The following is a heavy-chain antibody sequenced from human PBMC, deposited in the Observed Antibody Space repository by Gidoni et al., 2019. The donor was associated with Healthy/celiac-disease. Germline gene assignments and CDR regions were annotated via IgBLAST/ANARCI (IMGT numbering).Heavy chain of an antibody. CDR2: IYSGGST. CDR3: ARHDCGGDCYLGAFDI. D-gene: IGHD2-21*02. J-gene: IGHJ3*02. Sequence: EVQLVESGGGLIQHGGSLRLSCSASGFTVSSKYMRWVRQAPGKGLEWVSVIYSGGSTYYADSVKGRFTISRDNSKNTLYLQMNSLRAEDTAVYYCARHDCGGDCYLGAFDIWGQGTMVTVSS. V-gene: IGHV3-53*01. CDR1: GFTVSSKY.